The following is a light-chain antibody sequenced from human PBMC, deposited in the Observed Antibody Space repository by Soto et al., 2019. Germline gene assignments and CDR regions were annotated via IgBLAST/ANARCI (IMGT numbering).Light chain of an antibody. Sequence: IWVPQSPATLSVSPWETTRLYSRASQSINSDVAWYQQKVGQTPRLLIHGASTRATGIAARFSGSGSGTEFTLTISGLQSEDFAPYYCPQSYSGPLPSGGVAKVAI. J-gene: IGKJ4*01. CDR3: PQSYSGPLP. V-gene: IGKV3D-15*01. CDR1: QSINSD. CDR2: GAS.